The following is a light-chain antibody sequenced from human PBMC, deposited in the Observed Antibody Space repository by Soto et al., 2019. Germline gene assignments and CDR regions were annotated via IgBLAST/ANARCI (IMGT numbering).Light chain of an antibody. Sequence: QSALTQPPSASGSPGQSVTISCTGTSSDVGGNKYVSWYQQHPGKAPKLMIYEDSKRPSGVPGRFSGSKSGNTASLSGSGLQAEDEAYYYSWSYTGSTGVFGGGTKLTVL. CDR2: EDS. CDR1: SSDVGGNKY. J-gene: IGLJ1*01. CDR3: WSYTGSTGV. V-gene: IGLV2-8*01.